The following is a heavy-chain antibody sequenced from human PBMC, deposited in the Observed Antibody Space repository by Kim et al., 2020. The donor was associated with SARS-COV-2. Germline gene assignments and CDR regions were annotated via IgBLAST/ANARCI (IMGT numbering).Heavy chain of an antibody. D-gene: IGHD3-3*01. CDR2: INAGNGNT. V-gene: IGHV1-3*01. CDR3: AKGEWNDYYYYGMDV. CDR1: GYTFTSYA. Sequence: ASVKVSCKASGYTFTSYAMHWVRQAPGQMLEWMGWINAGNGNTKYSQKFQGRVTITRDTSASTAYMELSSLRSEDTAVYYCAKGEWNDYYYYGMDVWGQGTTVTVSS. J-gene: IGHJ6*02.